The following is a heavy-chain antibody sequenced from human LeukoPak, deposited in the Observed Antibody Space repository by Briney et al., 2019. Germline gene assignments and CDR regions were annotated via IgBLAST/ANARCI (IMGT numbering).Heavy chain of an antibody. CDR1: GGSISSYN. CDR3: ARRSSDYYFDY. D-gene: IGHD3-22*01. J-gene: IGHJ4*02. CDR2: IHTSGS. Sequence: SETLSLTCTVSGGSISSYNWTWIRQPPGKGLEWIGYIHTSGSNYNPTLKSRVTISIDTSKNQFSLRLTSVTAADTAMYYCARRSSDYYFDYWGQGTLVTVSS. V-gene: IGHV4-4*09.